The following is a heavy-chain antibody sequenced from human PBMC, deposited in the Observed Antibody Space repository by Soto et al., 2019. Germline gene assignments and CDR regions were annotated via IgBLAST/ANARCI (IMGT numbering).Heavy chain of an antibody. CDR2: ISYDGSNK. CDR3: ARESYYDFWSGSPWKYYFDY. CDR1: GFTFSSYA. V-gene: IGHV3-30-3*01. Sequence: QVQLVESGGGVVQPGRSLRLSCAASGFTFSSYAMHWVRQAPGKGLEWVAVISYDGSNKYYADSVKGRFTISRDNSKNLLYLQMTSLRAEDTAGYYCARESYYDFWSGSPWKYYFDYWGQGTLVTVSS. J-gene: IGHJ4*02. D-gene: IGHD3-3*01.